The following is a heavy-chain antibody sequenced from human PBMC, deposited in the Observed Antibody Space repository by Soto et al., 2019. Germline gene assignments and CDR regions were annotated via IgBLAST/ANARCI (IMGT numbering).Heavy chain of an antibody. CDR1: GGSFSGYY. V-gene: IGHV4-34*01. Sequence: SETLSLTCAVYGGSFSGYYWSWIRQPPGKGLEWIGEINHSGSTNYNPSLKSRVTISVDTSKNQFSLKLSSVTAADTAVYYCARARIAVPGGPVYYFDYWGQGILVTVSS. CDR3: ARARIAVPGGPVYYFDY. CDR2: INHSGST. J-gene: IGHJ4*02. D-gene: IGHD6-19*01.